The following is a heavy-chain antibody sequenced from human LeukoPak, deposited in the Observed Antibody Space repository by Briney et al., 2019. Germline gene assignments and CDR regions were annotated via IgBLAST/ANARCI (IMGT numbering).Heavy chain of an antibody. CDR2: IYYSGST. V-gene: IGHV4-59*08. Sequence: SETLSLTCTVSGGSISSYYWSWIRQPPGKGLAWIGYIYYSGSTNYNPSLKSRVTISVDPSKNQFSLKLSSVTAADTAVYCCARSPDGSGSYYGGAYNVFDPWGQGTLVTVSS. CDR3: ARSPDGSGSYYGGAYNVFDP. D-gene: IGHD3-10*01. CDR1: GGSISSYY. J-gene: IGHJ5*02.